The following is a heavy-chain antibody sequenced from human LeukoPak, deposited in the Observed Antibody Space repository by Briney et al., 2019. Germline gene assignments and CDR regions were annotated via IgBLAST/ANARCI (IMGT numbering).Heavy chain of an antibody. J-gene: IGHJ4*02. V-gene: IGHV4-30-2*03. CDR2: IYHGGST. Sequence: SETLSLTCAVSGGSISSGGYSWSWIRQPPGKGLEWIGYIYHGGSTFYNPSLKSRVTISVDTSKNQFSLKLSPVTAADTAVYYCARHVLGYDFDYWGQGTLVTVSS. CDR3: ARHVLGYDFDY. D-gene: IGHD5-12*01. CDR1: GGSISSGGYS.